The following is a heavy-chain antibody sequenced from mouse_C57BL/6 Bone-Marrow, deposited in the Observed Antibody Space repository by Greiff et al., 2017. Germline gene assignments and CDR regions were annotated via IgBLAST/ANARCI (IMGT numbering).Heavy chain of an antibody. J-gene: IGHJ1*03. CDR3: TRVLRYWYFDV. V-gene: IGHV5-9-1*02. CDR2: ISSGGDYI. Sequence: EVMLVESGEGLVKPGGSLKLSCAASGFTFSSYAMSWVRQTPEKRLEWVAYISSGGDYIYYADTVNGRFTIYRDNARNTLYLQMSSLKSEDTAMYYCTRVLRYWYFDVWGTGTTVTVSS. CDR1: GFTFSSYA. D-gene: IGHD1-1*01.